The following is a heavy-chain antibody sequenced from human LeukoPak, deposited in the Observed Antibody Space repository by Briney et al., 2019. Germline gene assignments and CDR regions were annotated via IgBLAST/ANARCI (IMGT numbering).Heavy chain of an antibody. J-gene: IGHJ6*03. CDR2: ISSTGGTT. CDR1: GFTLSSYE. Sequence: GGSLRLSCIASGFTLSSYEMSWIRQAPGKGLEWVSSISSTGGTTYYADSVKGRFTISRDNSKNTLYLQMNSLRAEDTAIYYCAKNGDRGAYCTGGTCYPYFYYYMDVWGKGTTVTI. CDR3: AKNGDRGAYCTGGTCYPYFYYYMDV. V-gene: IGHV3-23*01. D-gene: IGHD2-15*01.